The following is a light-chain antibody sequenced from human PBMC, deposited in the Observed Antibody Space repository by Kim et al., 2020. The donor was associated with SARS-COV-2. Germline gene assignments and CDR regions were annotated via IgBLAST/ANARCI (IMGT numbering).Light chain of an antibody. Sequence: TPGERGTLSGRASQTVTSNYLAWYQQKPGQAPRLLIYGASSRATGISDRFSGSGSGTDFTLTISRLEPEDFAVYYCQQYGSSPATFGQGTKVDIK. J-gene: IGKJ1*01. CDR1: QTVTSNY. V-gene: IGKV3-20*01. CDR3: QQYGSSPAT. CDR2: GAS.